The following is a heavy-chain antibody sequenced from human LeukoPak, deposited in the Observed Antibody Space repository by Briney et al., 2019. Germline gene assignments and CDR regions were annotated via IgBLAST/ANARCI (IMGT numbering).Heavy chain of an antibody. V-gene: IGHV5-10-1*01. D-gene: IGHD3-22*01. Sequence: GESLKISCKGSGYSFTSYWISWVRQMPGKGLEWMGRIDPSDSYTNYSPSFQGHVTIPADKSISTAYLQWSSLKASDTAMYYCARHLYYDSSAPKDYWGQGTLVTVSS. J-gene: IGHJ4*02. CDR3: ARHLYYDSSAPKDY. CDR1: GYSFTSYW. CDR2: IDPSDSYT.